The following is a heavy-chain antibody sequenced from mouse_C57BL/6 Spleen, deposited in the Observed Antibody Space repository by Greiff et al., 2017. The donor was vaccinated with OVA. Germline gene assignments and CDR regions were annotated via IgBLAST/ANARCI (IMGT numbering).Heavy chain of an antibody. V-gene: IGHV1-77*01. J-gene: IGHJ1*03. Sequence: VQLQQSGAELVKPGASVSISCKASGYTFTDYYLNWVKQRPGQGLAWIGKIGPGSGSTYSNEKFKGKATLTADKSSSTDYMQLSSLTSEDSAVYFCARLAIYYYGSSYEDWYFDVWGTGTTVTVSS. D-gene: IGHD1-1*01. CDR2: IGPGSGST. CDR1: GYTFTDYY. CDR3: ARLAIYYYGSSYEDWYFDV.